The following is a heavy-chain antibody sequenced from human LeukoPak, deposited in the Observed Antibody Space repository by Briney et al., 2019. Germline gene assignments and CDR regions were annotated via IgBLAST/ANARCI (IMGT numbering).Heavy chain of an antibody. CDR2: ISYDGSNK. D-gene: IGHD2-2*02. V-gene: IGHV3-30-3*01. J-gene: IGHJ4*02. Sequence: GRSLRLSCAASGFAFSSYAMHWVRQAPGKGLEWVVVISYDGSNKYYADSVKGRFTTSRDNSKNTLYLQMNSLRAEDTAVYYCARDRGNTYYFDYWGQGTLVTVSS. CDR3: ARDRGNTYYFDY. CDR1: GFAFSSYA.